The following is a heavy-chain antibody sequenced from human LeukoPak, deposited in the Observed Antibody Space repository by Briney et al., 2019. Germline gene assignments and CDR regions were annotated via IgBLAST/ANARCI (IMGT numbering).Heavy chain of an antibody. CDR3: ARVYSYGYSFFDY. J-gene: IGHJ4*02. CDR2: ISSSSSQI. CDR1: GFTFSSYS. D-gene: IGHD5-18*01. Sequence: PGGSLRLSCAASGFTFSSYSMNWVRQAPGKGLEWVSSISSSSSQIYYADSVKGRFTISRDNAKNSLYLQMNSLRAEDTAVYYCARVYSYGYSFFDYWGQGTLVTVSS. V-gene: IGHV3-21*01.